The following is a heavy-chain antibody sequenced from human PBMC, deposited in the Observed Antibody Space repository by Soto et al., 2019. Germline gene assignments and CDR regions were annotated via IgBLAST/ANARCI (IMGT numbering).Heavy chain of an antibody. CDR3: ASCSGYDYSGGYYYYYMDV. Sequence: PLSLTCTFSVGSISSSDYYWGCIRQPPGKGLEWIGDINHSGSTNYNPSLKSRVTISVDTSKNQFSLKLSSVTAADTAVYYCASCSGYDYSGGYYYYYMDVWGKGTTVTVSS. CDR1: VGSISSSDYY. D-gene: IGHD5-12*01. V-gene: IGHV4-39*07. J-gene: IGHJ6*03. CDR2: INHSGST.